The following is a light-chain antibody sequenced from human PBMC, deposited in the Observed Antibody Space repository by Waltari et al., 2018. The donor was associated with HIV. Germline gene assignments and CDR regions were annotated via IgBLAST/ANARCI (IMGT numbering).Light chain of an antibody. CDR3: QQYYTNPLS. Sequence: DFVMTQSPDSLAVSLGERATINCKSSQSVLYSATKKNSLAWYQQKPGQPPKLLISWASNRESRVPAPFSGSGSGTDFTRTNHKLQAEGVAVYYRQQYYTNPLSFGGGTKVEIK. V-gene: IGKV4-1*01. CDR2: WAS. CDR1: QSVLYSATKKNS. J-gene: IGKJ4*01.